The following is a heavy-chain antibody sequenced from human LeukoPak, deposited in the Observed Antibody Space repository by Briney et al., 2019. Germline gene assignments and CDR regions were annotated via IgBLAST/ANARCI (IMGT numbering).Heavy chain of an antibody. CDR3: ARDRPGSYWYFDL. J-gene: IGHJ2*01. CDR2: TYYGGNT. V-gene: IGHV4-61*01. Sequence: PSETLSLTCIVSGGSVSSGSYYWSWIRQPPGKGLEWIGDTYYGGNTDYNPSLKSRVTISIDTSKNQVSLKLNSVIAADTAVYCARDRPGSYWYFDLWGRGTLVTVSS. CDR1: GGSVSSGSYY. D-gene: IGHD3-10*01.